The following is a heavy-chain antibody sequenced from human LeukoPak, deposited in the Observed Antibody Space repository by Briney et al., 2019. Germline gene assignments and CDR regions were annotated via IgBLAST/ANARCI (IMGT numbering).Heavy chain of an antibody. V-gene: IGHV4-34*01. J-gene: IGHJ3*02. CDR1: GGSFSGYY. Sequence: SSETLSLTCAVYGGSFSGYYWSWIRQPPGKGLEWIGEINHRGRTNYNPSLKSRVTISVDTSENQLSLRLTSVTAADTAIYYCARGTQRITLVRGVILNAFDIWGQGTMVTVSS. CDR2: INHRGRT. D-gene: IGHD3-10*01. CDR3: ARGTQRITLVRGVILNAFDI.